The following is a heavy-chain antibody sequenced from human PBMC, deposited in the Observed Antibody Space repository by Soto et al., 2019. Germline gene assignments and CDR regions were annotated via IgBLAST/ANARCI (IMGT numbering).Heavy chain of an antibody. Sequence: SETLSLTCAVYGGSFSGYYWSWIRQPPGKGLEWIGEINHSGSTNYNPSLKSRVTISVDTSKNQFSLKLSSVTAADTAVYYCARGKVVGTMMGGFEIRGQGTMVTGSS. V-gene: IGHV4-34*01. J-gene: IGHJ3*02. CDR3: ARGKVVGTMMGGFEI. CDR1: GGSFSGYY. CDR2: INHSGST. D-gene: IGHD3-22*01.